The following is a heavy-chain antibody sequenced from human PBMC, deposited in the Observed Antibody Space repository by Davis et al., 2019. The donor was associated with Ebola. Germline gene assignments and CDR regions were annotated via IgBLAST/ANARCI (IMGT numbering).Heavy chain of an antibody. CDR2: IKSQLDGGTR. J-gene: IGHJ6*04. D-gene: IGHD3-3*01. Sequence: GESLKISCAGAGFSFSKAWMSWVRQAPGKGLEWVGRIKSQLDGGTRDYAAPVRGRFSISRDDSKDTLYLQMNSLRSEDTAVYYCCTDRQNPELRLVEWISLPTMDVWGKGTTVTVSS. CDR3: CTDRQNPELRLVEWISLPTMDV. V-gene: IGHV3-15*01. CDR1: GFSFSKAW.